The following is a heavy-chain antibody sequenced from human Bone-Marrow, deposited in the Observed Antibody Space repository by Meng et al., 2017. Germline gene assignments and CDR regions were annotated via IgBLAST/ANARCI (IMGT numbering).Heavy chain of an antibody. CDR1: GLSFTDAW. Sequence: GESLMTPCVASGLSFTDAWMSWALQAPGKGLEWVGRIKRNSAGGTIDYAAPVKGRFTISRDDSKNTLYLQMDSLITEDTAVYFCATGAAAADHWGQGTLVTVSS. D-gene: IGHD6-13*01. J-gene: IGHJ4*02. CDR2: IKRNSAGGTI. V-gene: IGHV3-15*01. CDR3: ATGAAAADH.